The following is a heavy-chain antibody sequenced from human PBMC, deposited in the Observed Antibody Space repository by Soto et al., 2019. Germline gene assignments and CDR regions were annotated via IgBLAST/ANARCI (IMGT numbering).Heavy chain of an antibody. Sequence: GVSLRLSCAASGFTFSSYAMSWVRQAPGKGLEWVSAISGSGGSTYYADSVKGRFTISRDNSKNTLYLQMNSLRAEDTAVYYCAKDPTTDYIWGSYRRFDYWGQGTLVTVS. J-gene: IGHJ4*02. D-gene: IGHD3-16*02. CDR3: AKDPTTDYIWGSYRRFDY. CDR2: ISGSGGST. CDR1: GFTFSSYA. V-gene: IGHV3-23*01.